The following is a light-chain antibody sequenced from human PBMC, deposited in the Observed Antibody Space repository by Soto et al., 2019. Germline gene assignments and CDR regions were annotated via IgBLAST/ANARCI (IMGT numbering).Light chain of an antibody. CDR1: QSINSL. Sequence: DIQMTQSPSSLSASVGDRVTITCRASQSINSLLNWYQQKPGKAPKLLIFAASSLQRGVPARFSGSGSGTDFTLTISSLQPDDFGTYYCQQSYSRVFTFGPGTKVDF. CDR2: AAS. V-gene: IGKV1-39*01. CDR3: QQSYSRVFT. J-gene: IGKJ3*01.